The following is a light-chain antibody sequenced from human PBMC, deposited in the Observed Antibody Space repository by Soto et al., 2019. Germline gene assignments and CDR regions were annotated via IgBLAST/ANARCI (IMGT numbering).Light chain of an antibody. CDR3: QQYSTSRLT. V-gene: IGKV3-20*01. J-gene: IGKJ4*01. CDR1: QSVTSSY. Sequence: EIVLTQSPGTLSLSPGERATLSCRASQSVTSSYLAWYQHKPGQAPRLLISGASSRATGIPDRFSGSGSGTDFTLTISRLEPEDFAVYYCQQYSTSRLTFGGGTKVEIK. CDR2: GAS.